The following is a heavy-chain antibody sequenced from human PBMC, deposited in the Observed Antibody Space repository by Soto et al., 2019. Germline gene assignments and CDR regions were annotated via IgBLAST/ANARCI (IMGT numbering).Heavy chain of an antibody. J-gene: IGHJ3*02. V-gene: IGHV1-18*01. CDR2: ISAYNGNT. CDR1: GYTFTSYG. CDR3: ARDVKKQGGIQDAFDI. Sequence: ASVKVSCKASGYTFTSYGISWVRQAPGQGLEWMGWISAYNGNTNYAQKLQGRVTMTTDTSTSTAYMELRSLRSDDTAVYYCARDVKKQGGIQDAFDIWGQGTMVTVSS. D-gene: IGHD3-16*01.